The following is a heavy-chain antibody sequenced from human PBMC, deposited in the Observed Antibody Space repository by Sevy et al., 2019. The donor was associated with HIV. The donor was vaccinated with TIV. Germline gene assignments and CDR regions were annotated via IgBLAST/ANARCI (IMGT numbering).Heavy chain of an antibody. CDR3: ARAIGTQVAGLYYFDY. J-gene: IGHJ4*02. D-gene: IGHD6-19*01. CDR2: IYHSGYS. Sequence: SETLSLTCAVSGYSISSDYYWGWIRQPPGKGLEWIGSIYHSGYSYYNPSLKSRVTISVDTSKNQFSLKLNSVTAADTAVYYCARAIGTQVAGLYYFDYWGQGTLVTVSS. CDR1: GYSISSDYY. V-gene: IGHV4-38-2*01.